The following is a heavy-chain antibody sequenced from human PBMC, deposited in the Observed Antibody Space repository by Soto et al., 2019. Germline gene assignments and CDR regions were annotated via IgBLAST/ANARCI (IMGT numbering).Heavy chain of an antibody. Sequence: EVQLVESGGGLVQPGGSLRLSCAASRLTFSSFDMHWVHQPTGKGLEWVSSIGITGDTYYSASVKGRFTISRENAENSLYLQMDSLRADDTAVYYCARGSGYCSGASCYPWDWGQGTLVTVSS. CDR3: ARGSGYCSGASCYPWD. CDR1: RLTFSSFD. J-gene: IGHJ4*02. CDR2: IGITGDT. V-gene: IGHV3-13*01. D-gene: IGHD2-15*01.